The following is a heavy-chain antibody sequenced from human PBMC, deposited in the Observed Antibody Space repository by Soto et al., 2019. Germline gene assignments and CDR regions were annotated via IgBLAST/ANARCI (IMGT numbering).Heavy chain of an antibody. J-gene: IGHJ5*02. CDR1: GDSITRGGYY. D-gene: IGHD1-26*01. CDR3: ARERVLRSGWFDP. Sequence: QVQLRESGPGLVKPSQALSLVCSVSGDSITRGGYYWTWLRQRPGKGLEWIGYIYFTGSAYYNPSLKSRMTMSVDTSKNQFSLRLSSVTAADTAFYYCARERVLRSGWFDPCGQGTLVTVSS. V-gene: IGHV4-31*03. CDR2: IYFTGSA.